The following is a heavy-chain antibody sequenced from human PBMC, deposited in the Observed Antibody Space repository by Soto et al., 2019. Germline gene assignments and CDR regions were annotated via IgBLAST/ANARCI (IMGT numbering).Heavy chain of an antibody. D-gene: IGHD3-22*01. CDR1: GFTFSDYY. V-gene: IGHV3-11*05. Sequence: GGSLRLSCAASGFTFSDYYMSWIRQAPGKGLEWVSYISSSSSYTNYADSVKGRFTISRDNAKNSLYLQMNSLRAEDTAVYYCARDPLNYYDSSGPYYFDYWGQGTLVTVSS. CDR3: ARDPLNYYDSSGPYYFDY. CDR2: ISSSSSYT. J-gene: IGHJ4*02.